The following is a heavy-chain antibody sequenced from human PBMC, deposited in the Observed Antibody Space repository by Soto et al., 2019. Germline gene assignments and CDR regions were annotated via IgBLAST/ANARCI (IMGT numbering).Heavy chain of an antibody. CDR1: GYTFTGYY. D-gene: IGHD3-10*01. J-gene: IGHJ4*02. Sequence: QVQLVQSGAEVKKPGASVKVSCKASGYTFTGYYMHWVRQAPGQGLEWMGWINPNSGGTNYAQKFQGLVTMTRDTSISPAYMELSRLRSDDPAVYYCARGPVPNYYGSGSYPYYFDYWGQGTLVTVSS. CDR3: ARGPVPNYYGSGSYPYYFDY. V-gene: IGHV1-2*04. CDR2: INPNSGGT.